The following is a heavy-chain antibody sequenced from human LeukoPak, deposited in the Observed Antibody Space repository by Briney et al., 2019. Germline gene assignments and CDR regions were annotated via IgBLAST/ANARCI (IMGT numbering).Heavy chain of an antibody. Sequence: GASVKVSCTASGGTFSSYAISWVRQAPGQGLEWMGGIIPIFGTANYAQKFQGRVTITADESTSTAYMELSSLRSEDTAVYYCAKDPIFSGSYGVFDSWGQGTLVTVSS. CDR1: GGTFSSYA. V-gene: IGHV1-69*01. CDR2: IIPIFGTA. CDR3: AKDPIFSGSYGVFDS. D-gene: IGHD1-26*01. J-gene: IGHJ4*02.